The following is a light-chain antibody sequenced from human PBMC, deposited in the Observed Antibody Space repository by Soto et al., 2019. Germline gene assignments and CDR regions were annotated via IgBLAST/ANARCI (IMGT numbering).Light chain of an antibody. Sequence: DIQMTQSPSTLSASLGDRVTITCRASRAISDWLAWYQQRPGKAPKLLIYRASRLESGVPSRFSGSGSGTEFTLTISGLQPDDFATYYCQQYNTFSFTFGQGTKLEI. CDR2: RAS. CDR3: QQYNTFSFT. CDR1: RAISDW. J-gene: IGKJ2*01. V-gene: IGKV1-5*03.